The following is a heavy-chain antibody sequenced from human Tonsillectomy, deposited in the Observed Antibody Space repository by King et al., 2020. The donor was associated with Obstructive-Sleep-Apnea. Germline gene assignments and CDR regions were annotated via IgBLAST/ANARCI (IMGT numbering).Heavy chain of an antibody. D-gene: IGHD5-24*01. CDR1: GFSFSDYY. J-gene: IGHJ4*02. CDR2: ISGGGTT. V-gene: IGHV3-11*01. CDR3: TRETATIDD. Sequence: VQLVESGGGLVKPGGSLRLSCAASGFSFSDYYITWIRQAPGKGLEWVSYISGGGTTHYADSVKGRFTISRDNTRNSLFLQMNSLRVEDTAVYYCTRETATIDDWGQGTLVTVSS.